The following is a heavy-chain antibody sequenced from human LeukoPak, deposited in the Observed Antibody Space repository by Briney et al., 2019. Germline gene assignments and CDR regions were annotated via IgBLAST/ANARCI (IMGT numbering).Heavy chain of an antibody. D-gene: IGHD3-22*01. J-gene: IGHJ4*02. Sequence: GESLKISCKASGYTFTSYGISWVRQAPGQGLEWMGWISAYNGKTNYAQKLQGRVTMTTDTSTSTAYMELRSLRSDDTAVYYCARIHTLDYYDSSGYYYGGGYFDYWGQGTLVTVSS. CDR2: ISAYNGKT. CDR3: ARIHTLDYYDSSGYYYGGGYFDY. V-gene: IGHV1-18*01. CDR1: GYTFTSYG.